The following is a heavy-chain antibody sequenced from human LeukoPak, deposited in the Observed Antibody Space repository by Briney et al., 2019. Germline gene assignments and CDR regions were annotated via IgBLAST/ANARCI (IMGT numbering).Heavy chain of an antibody. CDR3: ARVTRDLTDS. CDR2: ISRGTATA. V-gene: IGHV3-48*04. Sequence: GWSLRLSCGCSGFTFSTFVMSGVRQAPGKGLEWLSYISRGTATAYYTASVKARLTVSRNNAKNSLYLTMNRLRTEDNAVYSCARVTRDLTDSWGQGTLVTASS. J-gene: IGHJ4*02. D-gene: IGHD3-3*01. CDR1: GFTFSTFV.